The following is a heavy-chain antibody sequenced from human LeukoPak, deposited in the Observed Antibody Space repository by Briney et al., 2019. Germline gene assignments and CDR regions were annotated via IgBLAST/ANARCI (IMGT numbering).Heavy chain of an antibody. D-gene: IGHD4-17*01. CDR2: IGRSGSPT. V-gene: IGHV3-23*01. J-gene: IGHJ5*02. Sequence: GGSLRLSCVASEFTFSDYVMSWVRQTPGKGLEWVSGIGRSGSPTYFASSVKGRFTISRDNSKNTLYLQMNRLRAEDTALYFCVKDADDSGDFLFHAWGQGTLVTVSS. CDR3: VKDADDSGDFLFHA. CDR1: EFTFSDYV.